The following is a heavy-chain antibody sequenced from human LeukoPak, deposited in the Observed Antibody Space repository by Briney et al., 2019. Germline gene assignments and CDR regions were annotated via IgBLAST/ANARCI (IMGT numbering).Heavy chain of an antibody. D-gene: IGHD4-17*01. V-gene: IGHV1-2*06. CDR2: ISPNSGGT. J-gene: IGHJ4*02. Sequence: ALVKLSCKASGYTFTDCYVHWVRHAPGQGLEWKGRISPNSGGTNYAQKFRGRLTVTRDTSISTAYMELSSLRSDDTAVYYCAKNRAGDYADYWGQGTLVTVSS. CDR3: AKNRAGDYADY. CDR1: GYTFTDCY.